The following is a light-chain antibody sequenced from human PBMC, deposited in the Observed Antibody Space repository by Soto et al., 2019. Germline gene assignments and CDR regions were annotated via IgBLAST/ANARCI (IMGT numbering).Light chain of an antibody. CDR2: GAS. CDR1: QSVSSSY. CDR3: QQYGGSPGT. Sequence: EIVLTQSPGTLSLSPGERATLSCRASQSVSSSYLAWYQQKPGQAPRLLIYGASSRATGIPDRFSGSGSGTDFTINIRRLEPEDFEVSYCQQYGGSPGTFGQGAQLEIK. J-gene: IGKJ2*01. V-gene: IGKV3-20*01.